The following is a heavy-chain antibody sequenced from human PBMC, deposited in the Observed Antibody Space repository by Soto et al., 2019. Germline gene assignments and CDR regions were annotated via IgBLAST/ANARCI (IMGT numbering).Heavy chain of an antibody. CDR3: ARSYDCSGYYFLGY. D-gene: IGHD3-22*01. V-gene: IGHV4-31*03. J-gene: IGHJ4*02. CDR1: GGSISSGGYY. CDR2: IYYRGST. Sequence: QVQLQESGPGLVKPSQTLSLTCTVSGGSISSGGYYWSWIRQHPGKGLEWIGYIYYRGSTYYNPSLKSRVTISVDTSKNQFSLKLSSVTAADTAVYYCARSYDCSGYYFLGYWGQGTLVTVSS.